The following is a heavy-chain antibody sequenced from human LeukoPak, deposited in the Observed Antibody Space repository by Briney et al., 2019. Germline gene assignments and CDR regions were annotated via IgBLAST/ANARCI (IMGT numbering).Heavy chain of an antibody. CDR2: IRFDGSDK. J-gene: IGHJ4*02. V-gene: IGHV3-30*02. CDR1: GFTFSSYG. D-gene: IGHD1-26*01. Sequence: GGSLRLSSAASGFTFSSYGMHWVRQAPGKGLEWVAFIRFDGSDKDYADSVEGRFTISRDNSKNTLYLQMNSLRAEDTAVYYCAKDRVVGATISGENDYWGQGTLVTVSS. CDR3: AKDRVVGATISGENDY.